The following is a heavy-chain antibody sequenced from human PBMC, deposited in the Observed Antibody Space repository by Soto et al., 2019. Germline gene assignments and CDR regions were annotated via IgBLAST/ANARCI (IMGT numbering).Heavy chain of an antibody. D-gene: IGHD5-12*01. CDR2: ISSSGSTI. Sequence: VGSLRLSCAASGFTFSSYEMNWVRQAPGKGLDSVSYISSSGSTIYYADSLEGRFTISRDNAKNSLYLQMSSLRAEDTAIYYCARVGGYKELDYWGQGTLVTVSS. CDR1: GFTFSSYE. J-gene: IGHJ4*02. V-gene: IGHV3-48*03. CDR3: ARVGGYKELDY.